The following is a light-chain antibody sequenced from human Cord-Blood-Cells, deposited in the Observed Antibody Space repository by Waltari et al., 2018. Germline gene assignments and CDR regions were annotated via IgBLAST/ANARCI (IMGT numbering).Light chain of an antibody. CDR2: AAS. J-gene: IGKJ4*01. CDR1: QSISSY. Sequence: DIQMTQSLSSLSAYVGDRVTVTCRASQSISSYLNWYQQKPGKAPKLLSYAASSLQSGVPSRFSGSGSGTDFTLTISSLQPEDFATYYCQQSYSTPLTFGGGTKVEIK. V-gene: IGKV1-39*01. CDR3: QQSYSTPLT.